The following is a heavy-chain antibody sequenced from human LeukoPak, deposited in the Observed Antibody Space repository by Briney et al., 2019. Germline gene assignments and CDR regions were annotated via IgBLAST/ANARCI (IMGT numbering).Heavy chain of an antibody. V-gene: IGHV4-39*07. CDR1: GDSISSSSYY. Sequence: PSETLSLTCTVPGDSISSSSYYWGWIRQPPGKGLESIGSIYYTGDAYYNPSLKGRVTISIDTSRKQFSLRLNSVTAADTAVYYCARVESGYYDSFDSWGQGTMVIVSS. J-gene: IGHJ3*02. CDR2: IYYTGDA. CDR3: ARVESGYYDSFDS. D-gene: IGHD3-22*01.